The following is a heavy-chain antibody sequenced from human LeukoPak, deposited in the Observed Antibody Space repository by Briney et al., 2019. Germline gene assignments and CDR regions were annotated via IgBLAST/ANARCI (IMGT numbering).Heavy chain of an antibody. J-gene: IGHJ1*01. CDR2: IYSGGST. CDR1: GFTVSSNY. V-gene: IGHV3-53*01. Sequence: QPGGSLRLSCAASGFTVSSNYMSWVRQAPGKGLEWVSVIYSGGSTYYADSVKGRFTISRDNSKNTMYLQMNSLRAEDTAVYYCAIVPAAITYFQHWGQGTVVTVSS. D-gene: IGHD2-2*01. CDR3: AIVPAAITYFQH.